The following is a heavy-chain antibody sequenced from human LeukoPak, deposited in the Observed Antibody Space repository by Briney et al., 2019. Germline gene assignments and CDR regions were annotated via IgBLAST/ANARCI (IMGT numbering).Heavy chain of an antibody. J-gene: IGHJ4*02. Sequence: ASVKVSCKASGYTFTSYFMHWVRQAPGQGLEWMGWISAYNGNTNYAQKLQGRVTMTTDTSTSTAYMELRSLRSDDTAVYCCARDFTMIVVAPFRYWGQGTLVTVSS. V-gene: IGHV1-18*04. CDR1: GYTFTSYF. CDR2: ISAYNGNT. D-gene: IGHD3-22*01. CDR3: ARDFTMIVVAPFRY.